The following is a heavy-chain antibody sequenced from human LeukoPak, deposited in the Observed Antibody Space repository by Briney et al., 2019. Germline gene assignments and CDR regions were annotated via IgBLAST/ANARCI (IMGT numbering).Heavy chain of an antibody. CDR3: ARSAWSGYSS. V-gene: IGHV4-59*01. CDR1: GGSISSYY. CDR2: IYYSGST. Sequence: PSETLSLTCTASGGSISSYYWSWIRQPPGKGLEWIGYIYYSGSTNYNPSLKSRVTISVDTSKNQFSLKLSSVTAADTAVYYCARSAWSGYSSWGQGTLVTVSS. D-gene: IGHD5-12*01. J-gene: IGHJ4*02.